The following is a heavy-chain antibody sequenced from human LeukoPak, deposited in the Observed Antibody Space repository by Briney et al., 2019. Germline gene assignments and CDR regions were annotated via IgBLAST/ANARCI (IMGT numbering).Heavy chain of an antibody. J-gene: IGHJ5*02. D-gene: IGHD6-19*01. CDR1: GLTVSSNY. Sequence: TGGSLRLSCAASGLTVSSNYMSWVRQAPGKGLEWVSVIYSGGSTYYADSVKGRFTISRDNSKNTLYLQMNSLRAEDTAVYYCARGRAAVAVWGDWFDPWGQGTLVTVSS. CDR3: ARGRAAVAVWGDWFDP. V-gene: IGHV3-66*01. CDR2: IYSGGST.